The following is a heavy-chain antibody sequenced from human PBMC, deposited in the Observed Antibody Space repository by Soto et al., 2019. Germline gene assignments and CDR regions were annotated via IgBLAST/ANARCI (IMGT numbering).Heavy chain of an antibody. D-gene: IGHD3-9*01. CDR1: GFTFSSYA. V-gene: IGHV3-23*01. Sequence: EVQLFESGGGLEQPGGSLRLSCAASGFTFSSYAMTWVRQSPGRELEWVSTINGGGDSKYYADSVKGRFTISRDNSKNTLYLQMNSLRAEDTAVYYCAKDILSGYYIAFDYWGQGSLVTVSS. CDR3: AKDILSGYYIAFDY. J-gene: IGHJ4*02. CDR2: INGGGDSK.